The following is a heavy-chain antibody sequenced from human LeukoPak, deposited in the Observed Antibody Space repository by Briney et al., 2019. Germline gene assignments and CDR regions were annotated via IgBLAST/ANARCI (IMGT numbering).Heavy chain of an antibody. J-gene: IGHJ3*02. Sequence: PGGSLRLSCAASGFTFSSYAMSWVRQAPGKGLEWVSAISGSGGSTYYADSVKGRFTISRDNSKNTLYLQMNSLRAEDTAVYYCAKALRRDGYNYDANAFDIWGQGTMVTVSS. CDR2: ISGSGGST. D-gene: IGHD5-24*01. CDR1: GFTFSSYA. V-gene: IGHV3-23*01. CDR3: AKALRRDGYNYDANAFDI.